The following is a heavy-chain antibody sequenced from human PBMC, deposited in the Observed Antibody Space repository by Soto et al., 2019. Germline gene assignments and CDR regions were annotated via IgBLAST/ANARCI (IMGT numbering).Heavy chain of an antibody. V-gene: IGHV4-39*01. CDR1: GGSISSSSYY. Sequence: PSETLSLTCTVSGGSISSSSYYWGWIRQPPGKGLEWIGSIYYSGSTYYNPSLKSRVTISVDTSKNQFSLKLSSVTAADTAVYYCAVYYGAGDEAFDIWGQGTMVTVSS. D-gene: IGHD4-17*01. CDR2: IYYSGST. CDR3: AVYYGAGDEAFDI. J-gene: IGHJ3*02.